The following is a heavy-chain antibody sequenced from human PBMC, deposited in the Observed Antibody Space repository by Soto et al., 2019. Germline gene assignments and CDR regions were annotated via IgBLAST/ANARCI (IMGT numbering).Heavy chain of an antibody. CDR3: ARDFCYYRQGGYYYGMDV. Sequence: ASVKVSCKASGYTFTGYYMHWVRQAPGQGLEWMGWINPNSGGTNYAQKFQGWVTMTRDTSISTAYMELSRLRSDDTAVYYCARDFCYYRQGGYYYGMDVWGQGSTVTVSS. D-gene: IGHD3-22*01. J-gene: IGHJ6*02. CDR2: INPNSGGT. V-gene: IGHV1-2*04. CDR1: GYTFTGYY.